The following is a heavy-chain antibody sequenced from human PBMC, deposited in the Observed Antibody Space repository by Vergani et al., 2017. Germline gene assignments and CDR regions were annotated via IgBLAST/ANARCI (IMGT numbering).Heavy chain of an antibody. Sequence: EVQLVESGGGLVQPGGSLRLSCAASGFSLSRFWMSWVRKAPEKGLEWVAHISPDGSATSYVDSVKGRFTISRDNTKNSLSLQMSALIVEYTAVYYCVRLPRDPCNFDLWGRGTLITVSS. J-gene: IGHJ2*01. CDR3: VRLPRDPCNFDL. D-gene: IGHD5-24*01. V-gene: IGHV3-7*01. CDR1: GFSLSRFW. CDR2: ISPDGSAT.